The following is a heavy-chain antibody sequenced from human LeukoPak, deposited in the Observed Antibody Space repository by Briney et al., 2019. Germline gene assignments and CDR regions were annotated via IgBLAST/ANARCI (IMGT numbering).Heavy chain of an antibody. CDR3: ASLYYDFWSGYYDY. CDR1: GFTFSSYS. V-gene: IGHV3-21*01. J-gene: IGHJ4*02. Sequence: GGSLRLSCAASGFTFSSYSMNWVRQAPGKGLEWVSSISSSSSYIYYADSVKGRFTISRDNAENSLYLQMNSLRAEDTAVYYCASLYYDFWSGYYDYWGQGTLVTVSS. D-gene: IGHD3-3*01. CDR2: ISSSSSYI.